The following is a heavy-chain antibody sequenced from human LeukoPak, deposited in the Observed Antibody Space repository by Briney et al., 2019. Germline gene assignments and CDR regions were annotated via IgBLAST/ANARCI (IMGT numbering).Heavy chain of an antibody. J-gene: IGHJ6*02. CDR3: ASTSKYCSGGSCYLSVYYYYYGMDV. CDR1: GYTFTSYD. D-gene: IGHD2-15*01. V-gene: IGHV1-8*01. CDR2: MNPNSGNT. Sequence: ASVKVSCKASGYTFTSYDINWVRQATGQGLEWMEWMNPNSGNTGYAQKFQGRVTMTRNTSISTAYMELSSLRSEDTAVYYCASTSKYCSGGSCYLSVYYYYYGMDVWGQGTTVTVSS.